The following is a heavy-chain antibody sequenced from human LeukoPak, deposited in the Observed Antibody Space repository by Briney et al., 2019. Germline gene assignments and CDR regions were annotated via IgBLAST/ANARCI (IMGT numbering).Heavy chain of an antibody. J-gene: IGHJ4*02. CDR2: ISGSGNST. D-gene: IGHD4-23*01. CDR3: ARYDDYGGNGYFDY. CDR1: GFTFSSFA. Sequence: PGGSLRLSCAASGFTFSSFAMSWVRQAPGKGLEWVSVISGSGNSTYYADSVKCLFTISRDNSKNTLNRQLNSLRGEDTALYYCARYDDYGGNGYFDYWGQGTLVTGSS. V-gene: IGHV3-23*01.